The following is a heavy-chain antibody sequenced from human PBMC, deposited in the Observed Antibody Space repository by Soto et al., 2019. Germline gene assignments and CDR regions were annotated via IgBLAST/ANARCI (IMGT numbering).Heavy chain of an antibody. CDR2: ISTYNGNT. J-gene: IGHJ3*02. Sequence: QVQLVQSGAEVKKPGASVKVSCKASGYSFTSYGISWVRQAPGQGLEWMGWISTYNGNTDYAQNRQGRVTITTDTSTSTTYMELRRMRCDDTAVYYCSRARFVMGIIVANAFDIWGQGTMVTVSS. CDR3: SRARFVMGIIVANAFDI. CDR1: GYSFTSYG. D-gene: IGHD2-21*01. V-gene: IGHV1-18*01.